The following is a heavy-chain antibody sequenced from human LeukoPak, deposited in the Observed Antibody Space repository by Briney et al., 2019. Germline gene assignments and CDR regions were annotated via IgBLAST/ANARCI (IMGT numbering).Heavy chain of an antibody. Sequence: QAGGSLRLSCAASGFTFSDHYMDWVRQTPGKGLEWVGRSRNKANSYTTEYAASVKGRFIISRDDSKNSLFLQMNSLKTDDTAVYYCTRASLSGSYFFFWGQGALVTVSS. V-gene: IGHV3-72*01. CDR1: GFTFSDHY. CDR3: TRASLSGSYFFF. CDR2: SRNKANSYTT. J-gene: IGHJ4*02. D-gene: IGHD1-26*01.